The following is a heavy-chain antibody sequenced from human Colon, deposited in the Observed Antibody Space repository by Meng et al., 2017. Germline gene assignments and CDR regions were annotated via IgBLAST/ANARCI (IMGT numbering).Heavy chain of an antibody. J-gene: IGHJ5*02. D-gene: IGHD5/OR15-5a*01. Sequence: ASVKVSCKASGYIFTDQYIHWVRQAPGQGPEWMGRMHPMAGVTNLAQMFRGRVTMTRDTSIATAYLNLSRLRPDDTAIYYCVRDFRVTDLWGQGTLGPSPQ. V-gene: IGHV1-2*06. CDR2: MHPMAGVT. CDR1: GYIFTDQY. CDR3: VRDFRVTDL.